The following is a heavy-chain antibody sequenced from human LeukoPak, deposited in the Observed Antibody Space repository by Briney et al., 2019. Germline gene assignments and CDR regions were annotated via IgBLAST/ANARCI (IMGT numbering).Heavy chain of an antibody. J-gene: IGHJ6*03. CDR1: GYTFTSYD. D-gene: IGHD2-2*01. CDR3: ARAYCSSTSCYTGYYYYMDV. V-gene: IGHV1-8*01. Sequence: ASVKLSCKASGYTFTSYDINWVRQATGQGLEWMGWMNPNSGNTGYAQKFQGRVTMTRNTSISTAYMELSSLRSEDTAVYYCARAYCSSTSCYTGYYYYMDVWGKGTTVTVSS. CDR2: MNPNSGNT.